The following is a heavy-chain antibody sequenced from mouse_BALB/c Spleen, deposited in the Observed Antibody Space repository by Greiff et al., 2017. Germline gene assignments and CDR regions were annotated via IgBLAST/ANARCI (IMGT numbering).Heavy chain of an antibody. CDR1: GFSLSRYS. D-gene: IGHD2-3*01. V-gene: IGHV2-6-4*01. J-gene: IGHJ3*01. Sequence: VMLVESGPGLVAPSQSLSITCTVSGFSLSRYSVHWVRQPPGKGLEWLGMIWGGGSTDYNSALKSRLSVSKDNSKSQVFLKMNSLQTDDTAMYYCARLAKNGYYDWFAYWGQGTLVTVSA. CDR2: IWGGGST. CDR3: ARLAKNGYYDWFAY.